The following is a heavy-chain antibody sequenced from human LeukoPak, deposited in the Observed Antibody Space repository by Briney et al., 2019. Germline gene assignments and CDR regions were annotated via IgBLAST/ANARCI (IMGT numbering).Heavy chain of an antibody. V-gene: IGHV4-4*02. CDR3: ARGAEMATIDYYYYGMDV. D-gene: IGHD5-24*01. J-gene: IGHJ6*02. CDR2: IYHSGST. CDR1: GGSISSSNW. Sequence: SETLSLTCAVSGGSISSSNWWSWVRQPPGKGLEWIGEIYHSGSTNCNPSLKSRVTISVDKSKNQFSLKLSSVTAADTAVYYCARGAEMATIDYYYYGMDVWGQGTTVTVSS.